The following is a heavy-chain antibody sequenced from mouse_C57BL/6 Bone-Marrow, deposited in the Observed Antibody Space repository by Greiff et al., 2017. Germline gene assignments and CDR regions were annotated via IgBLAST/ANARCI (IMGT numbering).Heavy chain of an antibody. Sequence: QVQLQQSGAELVRPGTSVKVSCTASGYAFTNYLIEWVHQRPGQGLEWIGVINPGSGGTNYNEKFKGQAPITADNSASTAYMQLSSLTCEDTAVYFCATSYYSDYVGAMDYWGQGTSVTVSS. J-gene: IGHJ4*01. CDR1: GYAFTNYL. CDR2: INPGSGGT. CDR3: ATSYYSDYVGAMDY. D-gene: IGHD2-5*01. V-gene: IGHV1-54*01.